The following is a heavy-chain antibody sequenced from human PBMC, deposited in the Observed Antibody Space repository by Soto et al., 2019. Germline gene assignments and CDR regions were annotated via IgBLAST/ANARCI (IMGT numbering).Heavy chain of an antibody. CDR1: GGSFSGYY. V-gene: IGHV4-34*01. D-gene: IGHD5-18*01. Sequence: SETLSLTYAVYGGSFSGYYWSWIRQPPGKGLEWIGEINHSGSTNYNPSLKSRVTISVDTSKNQFSLKLSSVTAADTAVYYCAGGYSYGYGLDYWGQGTLVTVSS. CDR3: AGGYSYGYGLDY. J-gene: IGHJ4*02. CDR2: INHSGST.